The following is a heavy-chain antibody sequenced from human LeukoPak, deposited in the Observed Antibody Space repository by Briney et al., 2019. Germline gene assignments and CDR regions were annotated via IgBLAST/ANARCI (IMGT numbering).Heavy chain of an antibody. CDR1: GGSISSYY. V-gene: IGHV4-4*07. CDR3: ARGVQIYSSRSFYYFDY. CDR2: IYTSGST. J-gene: IGHJ4*02. Sequence: SETLSLTCTVSGGSISSYYWSWIRQPAGKGLEWIGRIYTSGSTNYNPSLKSRVTISVDTSKNQFSLKLSSVTAADTAVYYCARGVQIYSSRSFYYFDYWGQGTLVTVSS. D-gene: IGHD6-13*01.